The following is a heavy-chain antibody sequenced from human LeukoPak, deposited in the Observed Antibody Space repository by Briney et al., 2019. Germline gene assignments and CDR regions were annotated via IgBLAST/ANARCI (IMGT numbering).Heavy chain of an antibody. Sequence: SETLSLTCTVSGYSISSGYYWGWIRQPPGKGLEWIGSIYHSGSTYYNPSLKGRVTISVDTSKNQFSLKLSSVTAADTAVYYCARAKYSNCFDYWGQGTLVTVSS. CDR2: IYHSGST. V-gene: IGHV4-38-2*02. CDR1: GYSISSGYY. J-gene: IGHJ4*02. CDR3: ARAKYSNCFDY. D-gene: IGHD4-11*01.